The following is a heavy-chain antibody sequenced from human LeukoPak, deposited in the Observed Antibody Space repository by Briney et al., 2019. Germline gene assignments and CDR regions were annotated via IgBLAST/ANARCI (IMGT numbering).Heavy chain of an antibody. CDR3: ARSSGHAFPDY. CDR1: RFIFHTYN. D-gene: IGHD3-22*01. J-gene: IGHJ4*02. Sequence: PGGSLRLSCAASRFIFHTYNMKWVRQAPGKGLEGVSYISSSSSTIYYAVSVKGRFTISRDNAKNSLYLQMDSLTDEDTAVYYCARSSGHAFPDYWGQGTLVAVSS. CDR2: ISSSSSTI. V-gene: IGHV3-48*02.